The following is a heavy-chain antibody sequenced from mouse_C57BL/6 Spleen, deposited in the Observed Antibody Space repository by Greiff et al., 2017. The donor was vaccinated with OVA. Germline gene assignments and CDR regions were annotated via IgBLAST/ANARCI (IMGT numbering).Heavy chain of an antibody. V-gene: IGHV1-64*01. CDR1: GYTFTSYW. J-gene: IGHJ2*01. Sequence: QVQLQQPGAELVKPGASVKLSCKASGYTFTSYWMHWVKQRPGQGLEWIGMIHPNSGSTNYNEKFKSKATLTVDKSSSTAYMQLSSLTSEDSAVYYCARWGTGSYYCDYWGQGTTLTVSS. D-gene: IGHD4-1*01. CDR3: ARWGTGSYYCDY. CDR2: IHPNSGST.